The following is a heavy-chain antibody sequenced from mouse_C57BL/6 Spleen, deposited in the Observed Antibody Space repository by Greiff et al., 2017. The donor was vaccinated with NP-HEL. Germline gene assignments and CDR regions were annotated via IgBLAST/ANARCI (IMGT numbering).Heavy chain of an antibody. V-gene: IGHV1-42*01. CDR1: GYSFTGYY. CDR2: INPSTGGT. CDR3: ARKDYYGSSYVNFDV. J-gene: IGHJ1*03. Sequence: EVKLMESGPELVKPGASVKISCKASGYSFTGYYMNWVKQSPEKSLEWIGEINPSTGGTTYNQKFKAKATLTVDKSSSTAYMQLKSLTSEDSAVYYCARKDYYGSSYVNFDVWGTGTTVTVSS. D-gene: IGHD1-1*01.